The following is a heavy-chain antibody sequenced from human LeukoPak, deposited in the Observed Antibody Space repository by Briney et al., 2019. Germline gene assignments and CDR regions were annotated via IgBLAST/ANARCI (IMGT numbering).Heavy chain of an antibody. CDR3: GREMTRIGGHYSFDL. V-gene: IGHV4-4*07. D-gene: IGHD2-15*01. J-gene: IGHJ4*02. CDR1: AGSISGYY. Sequence: SETLSLTCTVSAGSISGYYWTWIRQPAGKGLEWIGRIYSSGTAYYNPSLESRVSTSLGTSNNHFSPKLTSVTAADTAVYARGREMTRIGGHYSFDLWGRGILVTVSS. CDR2: IYSSGTA.